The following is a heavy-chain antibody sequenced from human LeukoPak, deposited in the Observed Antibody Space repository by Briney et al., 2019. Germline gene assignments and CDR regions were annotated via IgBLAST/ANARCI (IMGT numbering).Heavy chain of an antibody. V-gene: IGHV3-30*18. CDR3: AKDRGYSSGWPGLYFDY. J-gene: IGHJ4*02. D-gene: IGHD6-19*01. CDR2: ISDDGNNK. Sequence: GGSLRLSCAASGFTFTNFAMHWVRQAPGKGLEWVTVISDDGNNKYFADSVKGRFTISRDNSKNTLYLQMNSLRAEDTAVYYCAKDRGYSSGWPGLYFDYWGQGTLVTVSS. CDR1: GFTFTNFA.